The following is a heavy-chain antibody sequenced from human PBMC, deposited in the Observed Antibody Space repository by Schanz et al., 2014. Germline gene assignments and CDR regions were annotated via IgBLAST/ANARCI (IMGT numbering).Heavy chain of an antibody. CDR2: INAGTGNT. D-gene: IGHD5-12*01. Sequence: QVQLVQSGADVKKPGSSVRVSCKASGGTFSSYTISWVRQAPGQGLEWMGWINAGTGNTEYSQKFQGRVTITRDTLASTAYMELSSLKSEDTAVYYCARGPLGTSPCGQGTLVNVSS. V-gene: IGHV1-69*08. CDR3: ARGPLGTSP. CDR1: GGTFSSYT. J-gene: IGHJ5*02.